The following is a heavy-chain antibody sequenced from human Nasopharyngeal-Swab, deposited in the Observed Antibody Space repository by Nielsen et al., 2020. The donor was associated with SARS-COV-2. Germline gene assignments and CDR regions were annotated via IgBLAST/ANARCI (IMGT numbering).Heavy chain of an antibody. D-gene: IGHD3-3*01. CDR2: IYYSGST. J-gene: IGHJ4*02. V-gene: IGHV4-59*01. CDR1: GCSISSYY. CDR3: ARAPRGTIFGVVTNFDY. Sequence: SETLSLTCTVSGCSISSYYWSCIRQPQGKGLEWIGYIYYSGSTNYNPSLKSRVTISVDTSKNQFSLKLSSVTAADTAVYYCARAPRGTIFGVVTNFDYWGQGTLVNVSS.